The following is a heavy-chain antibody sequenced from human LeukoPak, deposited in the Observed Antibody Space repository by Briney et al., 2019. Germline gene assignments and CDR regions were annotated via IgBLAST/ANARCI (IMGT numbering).Heavy chain of an antibody. D-gene: IGHD3-16*01. CDR1: GGSISSSSYY. Sequence: SETLSLTCTVSGGSISSSSYYWGWIRQPPGKGLEWIGSIYYSGSTYYNPSLKSRVTISVDTSKNQFSLRLSSVTAADTAVYYCARETSQKGAHYMDVWGKGTTVTISS. CDR2: IYYSGST. V-gene: IGHV4-39*02. CDR3: ARETSQKGAHYMDV. J-gene: IGHJ6*03.